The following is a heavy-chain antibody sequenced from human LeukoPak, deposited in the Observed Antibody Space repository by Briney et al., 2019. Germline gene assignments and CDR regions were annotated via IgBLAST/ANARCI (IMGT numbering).Heavy chain of an antibody. CDR1: GGSISSYH. V-gene: IGHV4-59*01. Sequence: PSETLSLTCTVSGGSISSYHWIWIRQAPGKGLEWIGYVDYSGDTRYNPSLRSRVTISVDTSKNQFSLKMISVTAADTAVYYCARDSRIFTIDAFDIWGQGTTVTVPA. J-gene: IGHJ3*02. CDR3: ARDSRIFTIDAFDI. CDR2: VDYSGDT. D-gene: IGHD2/OR15-2a*01.